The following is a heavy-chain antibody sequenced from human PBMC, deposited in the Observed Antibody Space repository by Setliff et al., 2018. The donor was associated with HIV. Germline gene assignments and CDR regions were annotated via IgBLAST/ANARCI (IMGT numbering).Heavy chain of an antibody. CDR3: ARDKELLYNHYYYMDV. CDR1: GFTFSDYY. Sequence: GGSLRLSCAASGFTFSDYYMSWIRQAPGKGLEWVSYISSGGNTIYYADSVKGRFTISRDNAKNSLYLQMNSLRAEDTAVYYCARDKELLYNHYYYMDVWGKGTTVTVSS. V-gene: IGHV3-11*04. D-gene: IGHD2-2*02. J-gene: IGHJ6*03. CDR2: ISSGGNTI.